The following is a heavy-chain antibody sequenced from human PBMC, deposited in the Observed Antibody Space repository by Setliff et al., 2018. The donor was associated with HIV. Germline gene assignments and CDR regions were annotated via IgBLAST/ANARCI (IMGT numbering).Heavy chain of an antibody. Sequence: PGGSLRLSCAASGFTFSSYSTNWVRQAPGKGLEWVSYISSSSSTIYYADSVKGRFTISRDNAKNSLYLQMNSLRAEDTAVYYCARGPHSSRGQNYQYMDVWGKGTTVTVSS. V-gene: IGHV3-48*01. D-gene: IGHD3-10*01. CDR2: ISSSSSTI. CDR1: GFTFSSYS. CDR3: ARGPHSSRGQNYQYMDV. J-gene: IGHJ6*03.